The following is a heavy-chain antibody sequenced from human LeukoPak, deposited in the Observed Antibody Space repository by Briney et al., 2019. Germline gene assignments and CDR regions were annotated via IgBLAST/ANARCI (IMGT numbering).Heavy chain of an antibody. CDR1: GGSLSSDY. CDR2: IYTSGSN. V-gene: IGHV4-4*09. J-gene: IGHJ5*02. CDR3: ARQKAGNCFDP. D-gene: IGHD6-19*01. Sequence: PSETLSLTCTVSGGSLSSDYWSWIRQPPGKGLEWIGYIYTSGSNHYNPSLKSRVTISGDTSKNQFSLKLSSVTAADTAVYYCARQKAGNCFDPWGQGTPVTVSS.